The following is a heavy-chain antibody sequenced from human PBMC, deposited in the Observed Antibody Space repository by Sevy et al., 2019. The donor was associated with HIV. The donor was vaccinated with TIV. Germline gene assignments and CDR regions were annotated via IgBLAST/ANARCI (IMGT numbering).Heavy chain of an antibody. CDR3: AGTKHRATYYYDSSRYAFDI. V-gene: IGHV3-33*01. Sequence: GGSLRLSCAASGFTFSSYGMHWVRQAPGKGLEWVAVIWYDGSNKYYADSVKGRFTISRDNSKNTLYLQMNGLRAEDTAVYYCAGTKHRATYYYDSSRYAFDIWGQGTMVTVSS. D-gene: IGHD3-22*01. CDR2: IWYDGSNK. J-gene: IGHJ3*02. CDR1: GFTFSSYG.